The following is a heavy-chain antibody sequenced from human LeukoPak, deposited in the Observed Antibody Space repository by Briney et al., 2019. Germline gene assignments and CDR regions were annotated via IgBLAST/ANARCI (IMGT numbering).Heavy chain of an antibody. D-gene: IGHD6-6*01. V-gene: IGHV3-23*01. CDR1: GFTFSSYA. CDR3: AKGAPYSSSLSNWFDP. J-gene: IGHJ5*02. CDR2: ISGSGGST. Sequence: PGGSLRLSYAASGFTFSSYAMTWVRQAPGKGLEWVSAISGSGGSTHYAESVKGRFTISRDNSKNTLYLQMNSLRPEDTAVYYCAKGAPYSSSLSNWFDPWGQGTLVTVSS.